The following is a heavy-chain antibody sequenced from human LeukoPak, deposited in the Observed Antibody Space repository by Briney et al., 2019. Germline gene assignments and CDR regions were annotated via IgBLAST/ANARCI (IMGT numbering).Heavy chain of an antibody. V-gene: IGHV4-39*07. CDR3: ARDLSSDYDILTGYYYYYYMDV. D-gene: IGHD3-9*01. J-gene: IGHJ6*03. CDR1: GGSISSSSYY. CDR2: IYYSGST. Sequence: SETLSLTCTVSGGSISSSSYYWGWIRPPPGKGLEWIGSIYYSGSTYYNPSLKSRVTISVDTSKNQFSLKLSSVTAADTAVYYCARDLSSDYDILTGYYYYYYMDVWGKGTTVTISS.